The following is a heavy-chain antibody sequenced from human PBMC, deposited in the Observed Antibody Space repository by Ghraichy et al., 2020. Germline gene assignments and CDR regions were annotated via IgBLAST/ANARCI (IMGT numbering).Heavy chain of an antibody. CDR2: INEDGSET. Sequence: GGSLRLSCAASGFTFGNYWMSWVRQAPGKGLEWVANINEDGSETYYGDSVKGRFTIFRDNAKKSLYLQMNSLRAEDTAVYYCGRFSPFDYWGQGTLVPVSS. J-gene: IGHJ4*02. CDR1: GFTFGNYW. CDR3: GRFSPFDY. V-gene: IGHV3-7*01.